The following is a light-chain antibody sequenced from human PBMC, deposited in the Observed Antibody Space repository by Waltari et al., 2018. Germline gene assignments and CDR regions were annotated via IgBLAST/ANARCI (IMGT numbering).Light chain of an antibody. CDR1: NHDVGSYDL. V-gene: IGLV2-23*01. J-gene: IGLJ3*02. CDR3: SSYAGGGTGV. Sequence: QSALTQPASVSGSPGQSIPLSCPGTNHDVGSYDLVSWYQQHPGKAPKPVIYGGTKRPSGVSHRFSGSKSGNTASLTISGLQAEDEADYYCSSYAGGGTGVFGGGTKLTVL. CDR2: GGT.